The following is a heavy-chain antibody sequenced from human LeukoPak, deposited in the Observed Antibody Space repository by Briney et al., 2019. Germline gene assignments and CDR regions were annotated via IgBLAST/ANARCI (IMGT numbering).Heavy chain of an antibody. CDR1: GYTFTSYG. J-gene: IGHJ5*02. CDR2: ISAYNGNT. CDR3: AIKWLQFDWFDP. V-gene: IGHV1-18*01. D-gene: IGHD5-24*01. Sequence: GASVKISCKASGYTFTSYGISWVRQAPGQGLEWMGWISAYNGNTNYAQKLQGRVTMTTDTSTSTAYMELRSLRSDDTAVYYCAIKWLQFDWFDPWGQGTLVTVSS.